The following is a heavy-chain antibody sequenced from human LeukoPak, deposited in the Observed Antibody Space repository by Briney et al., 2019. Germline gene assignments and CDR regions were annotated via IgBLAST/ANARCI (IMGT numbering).Heavy chain of an antibody. D-gene: IGHD3-22*01. CDR1: GFTFDDYG. J-gene: IGHJ4*02. Sequence: GGSLRLSCAASGFTFDDYGMSWVRQAPGKGLEWVSGINWNGGSTGYADSVKGRFTISRDNAKNSLYLQMNSLRAEDTALYYCARDVAYDSSGYYYLDYWGQGTLVTVSS. CDR2: INWNGGST. V-gene: IGHV3-20*04. CDR3: ARDVAYDSSGYYYLDY.